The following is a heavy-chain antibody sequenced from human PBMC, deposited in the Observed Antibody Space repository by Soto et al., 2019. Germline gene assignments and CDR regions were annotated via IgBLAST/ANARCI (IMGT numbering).Heavy chain of an antibody. D-gene: IGHD6-19*01. CDR2: ISYDGSNK. Sequence: GGSLRLSCAASGFTFSSYAMHWVRQAPGKGLEWVAVISYDGSNKYYADSVKGRFTISRDNSKNTLYLQMNSLRAEDTAVYYCARDQDGSGWLFDYWGQGTLVTVSS. CDR3: ARDQDGSGWLFDY. CDR1: GFTFSSYA. J-gene: IGHJ4*02. V-gene: IGHV3-30-3*01.